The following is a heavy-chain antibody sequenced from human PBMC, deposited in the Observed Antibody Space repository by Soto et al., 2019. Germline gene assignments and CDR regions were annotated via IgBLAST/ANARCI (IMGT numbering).Heavy chain of an antibody. Sequence: GGALRLPRATSGFTFCPHSMSRVRQAPGKGLEWVSAIAASDGSTYYADSVKGRFTISRDNSLDTLYLQMNSLRAEDTAIYYCAQDQNWNLAYSGQGTLVTVS. CDR2: IAASDGST. D-gene: IGHD1-1*01. J-gene: IGHJ4*02. V-gene: IGHV3-23*01. CDR1: GFTFCPHS. CDR3: AQDQNWNLAY.